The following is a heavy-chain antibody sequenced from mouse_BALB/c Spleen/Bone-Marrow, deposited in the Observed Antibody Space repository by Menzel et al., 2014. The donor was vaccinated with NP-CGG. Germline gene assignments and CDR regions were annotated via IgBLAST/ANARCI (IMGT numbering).Heavy chain of an antibody. CDR1: GFNIKDTY. Sequence: EVQGVESGAALVKPGASVKLSCTASGFNIKDTYMHWVKQRPEQGLEWIGRIDPANGNTKYDPKFQGKATITADTSSNTAYLQLSSLTSEDTAVYYCATMITDWYFDVWGAGTTVTVSS. CDR3: ATMITDWYFDV. CDR2: IDPANGNT. D-gene: IGHD2-4*01. V-gene: IGHV14-3*02. J-gene: IGHJ1*01.